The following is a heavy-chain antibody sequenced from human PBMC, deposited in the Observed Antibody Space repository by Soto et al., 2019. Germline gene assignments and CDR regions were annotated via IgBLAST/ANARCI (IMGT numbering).Heavy chain of an antibody. V-gene: IGHV3-30*18. CDR1: GFTFSSYG. CDR2: ISYDGSNK. J-gene: IGHJ5*02. D-gene: IGHD2-2*01. Sequence: GGSLRLSCAASGFTFSSYGMRWVRQAPGKGLEWVAVISYDGSNKYYADSVKGRFTISRDNSKNTLYLQMNSLRAEDTAVYYCAKGKRYCSSTSCYAGNWFDPWGQGTLVTVSS. CDR3: AKGKRYCSSTSCYAGNWFDP.